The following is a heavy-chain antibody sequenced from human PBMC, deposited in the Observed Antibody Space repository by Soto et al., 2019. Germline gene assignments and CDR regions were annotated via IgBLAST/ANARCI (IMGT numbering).Heavy chain of an antibody. CDR1: GGTFSSYA. V-gene: IGHV1-69*12. CDR2: IIPIFGTA. J-gene: IGHJ6*02. D-gene: IGHD2-15*01. CDR3: ARGLYCSGGSCYSLPMDV. Sequence: QVQLVQSGAEVKKPGSSVKVSCKASGGTFSSYAISWVRQAPGQGLEWMGGIIPIFGTANYAQKFQGRVTIPADXXTXTXXMELSSLRSEDTAVYYCARGLYCSGGSCYSLPMDVWGQGTTVTVSS.